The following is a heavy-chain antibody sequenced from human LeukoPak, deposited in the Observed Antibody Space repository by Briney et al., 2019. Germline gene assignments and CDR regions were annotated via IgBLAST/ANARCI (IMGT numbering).Heavy chain of an antibody. Sequence: GGSLRLSCAASGFTFSSYGVHWVRQAPGKGLEWVAVISYDGSNKYYADSVKGRFTISRDNSKNTLYLQMNSLRAEDTAVYYCAKGGYGDYGRLDYWGQGTLVTVSS. CDR3: AKGGYGDYGRLDY. CDR2: ISYDGSNK. J-gene: IGHJ4*02. D-gene: IGHD4-17*01. CDR1: GFTFSSYG. V-gene: IGHV3-30*18.